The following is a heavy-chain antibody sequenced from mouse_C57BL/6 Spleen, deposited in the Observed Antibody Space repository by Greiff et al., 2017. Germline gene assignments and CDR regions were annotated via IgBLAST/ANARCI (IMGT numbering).Heavy chain of an antibody. CDR3: TKGYGIAMDY. CDR1: GFNIKDDY. Sequence: EVQLVESGAELVRPGASVKLSCTASGFNIKDDYMHWVKQRPEQGLEWIGWIDPENGDTEYASKFQGKATITADTSSNTAYLQLSSLTSEDTAVYYCTKGYGIAMDYWGQGTSVTVSS. D-gene: IGHD1-1*01. CDR2: IDPENGDT. J-gene: IGHJ4*01. V-gene: IGHV14-4*01.